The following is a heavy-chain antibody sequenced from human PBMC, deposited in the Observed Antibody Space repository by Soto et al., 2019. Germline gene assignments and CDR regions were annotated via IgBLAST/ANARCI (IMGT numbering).Heavy chain of an antibody. CDR1: GYTFMNHY. Sequence: QVQLVQSGAEVKKPGASVKASCKTSGYTFMNHYMHWMRQAPGQGLELLGIINPTGDGINYAEKFEGRVTMRTDTSTSAVAMELTSLRLEDTAVYYCARDGGNMWGYFDHWGQVSLVTVSS. J-gene: IGHJ4*02. V-gene: IGHV1-46*01. D-gene: IGHD7-27*01. CDR3: ARDGGNMWGYFDH. CDR2: INPTGDGI.